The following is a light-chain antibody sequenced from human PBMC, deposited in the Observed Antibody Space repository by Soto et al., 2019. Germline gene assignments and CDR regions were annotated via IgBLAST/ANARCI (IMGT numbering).Light chain of an antibody. J-gene: IGKJ1*01. Sequence: EIVLTQYPGTLSLSPGERATLYCRASESVISGYVAWYQQKPGQAPRLLIYSASTRVTGIPDRFSGSGSGTDFTLTISRLEPEDFAVYYCQQYGSSPRTFGQGTKVDIK. CDR2: SAS. V-gene: IGKV3-20*01. CDR1: ESVISGY. CDR3: QQYGSSPRT.